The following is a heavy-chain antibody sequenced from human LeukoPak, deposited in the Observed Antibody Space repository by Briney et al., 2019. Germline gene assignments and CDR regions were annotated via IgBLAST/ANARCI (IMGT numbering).Heavy chain of an antibody. J-gene: IGHJ5*02. V-gene: IGHV3-33*01. CDR3: AREGGTVAAADL. CDR1: GFTFSSYG. Sequence: PGGSLRLSCAASGFTFSSYGMHWVRQAPGKGLEWVAVIWDDGSNKYYADSVKGRFTISRDNSKNTLYLQMNSLRAEDTAVYYCAREGGTVAAADLWGQGTLVTVSS. CDR2: IWDDGSNK. D-gene: IGHD6-13*01.